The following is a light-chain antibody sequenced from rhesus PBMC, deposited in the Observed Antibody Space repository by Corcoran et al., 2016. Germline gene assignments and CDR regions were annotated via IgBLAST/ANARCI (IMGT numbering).Light chain of an antibody. CDR2: DAS. CDR1: QDISSY. V-gene: IGKV1-38*01. J-gene: IGKJ1*01. CDR3: QQRSSYHRT. Sequence: DIQLTQSPSSLSASVGDRVTITCRASQDISSYLAWFQQKSGKAPKLRIYDASNLQSGVPSRFSGSGSGTEITLTISSLQPEDFATYYCQQRSSYHRTFGQGTKVEIK.